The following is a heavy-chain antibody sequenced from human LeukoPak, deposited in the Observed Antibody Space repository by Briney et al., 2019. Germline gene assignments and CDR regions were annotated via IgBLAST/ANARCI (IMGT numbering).Heavy chain of an antibody. V-gene: IGHV1-2*02. CDR3: AREYSSSSFDY. CDR1: GYTLTGYY. J-gene: IGHJ4*02. D-gene: IGHD6-6*01. Sequence: ASVKVSCKASGYTLTGYYMHWVRQAPGQGLEWMGWINPNSGGTNYAQKLQGRVTMTRDTSSRTAYMELSRLRSDDTAVYYWAREYSSSSFDYWGQGTLVTVSS. CDR2: INPNSGGT.